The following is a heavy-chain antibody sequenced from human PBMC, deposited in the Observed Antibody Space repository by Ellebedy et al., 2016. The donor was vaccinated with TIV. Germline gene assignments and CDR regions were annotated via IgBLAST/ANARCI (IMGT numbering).Heavy chain of an antibody. D-gene: IGHD3-22*01. V-gene: IGHV3-74*01. Sequence: PGGSLRLSCAASGFTFSSYWMHWVRQAPGKGLVWVSRINSDGSSISYADSVKGRFTISRDNAKNTLYLQMNSLRAEDTAVYYCARDTSDYYDREYFDYWGQGTLVTVSS. CDR2: INSDGSSI. CDR1: GFTFSSYW. J-gene: IGHJ4*02. CDR3: ARDTSDYYDREYFDY.